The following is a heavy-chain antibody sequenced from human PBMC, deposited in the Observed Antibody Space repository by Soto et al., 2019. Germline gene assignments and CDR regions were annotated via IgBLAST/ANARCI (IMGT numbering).Heavy chain of an antibody. CDR3: ARGRCGGDCGVDI. Sequence: QVQLVESGGGVLQPGRSLRLSCTASGFSFRTYGMHWVRQAPGKGLEWVAVIWYDGVVKYFADSVKGRVTISRDNAKNTLDLQINTLRVEDTAVYYCARGRCGGDCGVDIWGQGQWSPSLQ. J-gene: IGHJ3*02. CDR1: GFSFRTYG. V-gene: IGHV3-33*01. D-gene: IGHD2-21*02. CDR2: IWYDGVVK.